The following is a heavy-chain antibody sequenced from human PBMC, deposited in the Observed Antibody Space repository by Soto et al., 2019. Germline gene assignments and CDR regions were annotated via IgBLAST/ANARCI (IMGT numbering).Heavy chain of an antibody. J-gene: IGHJ5*02. Sequence: ASVKVSCKASGGTFSSYAISWVRQAPGQGLEWMGGIIPIFGTANYAQKFQGRVTITADESTSTAYMELSCLRSEDTAVYYCARVIPRVPFSFIVVVPAAMETWMSWFDPWGQGTLVTVSS. CDR1: GGTFSSYA. V-gene: IGHV1-69*13. D-gene: IGHD2-2*01. CDR2: IIPIFGTA. CDR3: ARVIPRVPFSFIVVVPAAMETWMSWFDP.